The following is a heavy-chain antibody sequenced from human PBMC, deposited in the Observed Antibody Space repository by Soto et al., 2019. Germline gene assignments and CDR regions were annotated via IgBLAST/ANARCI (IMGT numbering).Heavy chain of an antibody. CDR3: ARQDDFWSGSNWFDP. Sequence: PSETLSLTCTVSGGSISSSNYYWGWIRQPPGKGLEWIGNVYYNGFTYYNPSLKSRVTISVDTSKNHFSLRLISVTAADTAVYYCARQDDFWSGSNWFDPWGQGPLVTVSS. CDR1: GGSISSSNYY. CDR2: VYYNGFT. V-gene: IGHV4-39*01. D-gene: IGHD3-3*01. J-gene: IGHJ5*02.